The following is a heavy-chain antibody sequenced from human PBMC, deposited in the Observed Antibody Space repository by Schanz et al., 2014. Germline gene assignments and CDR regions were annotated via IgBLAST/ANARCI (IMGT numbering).Heavy chain of an antibody. D-gene: IGHD3-10*01. Sequence: QVQLVQSGVEVKRPGASVRVSCKASGYSFTTYDVNWVRQATGQGLEWMGWISVYHGHTNYAEKGHGRVTMTTDTSTSTAYMELRSLISDDTAVYYCVRDAGWAFGDYHGMDVWGQGTSVTVSS. CDR2: ISVYHGHT. V-gene: IGHV1-18*01. CDR3: VRDAGWAFGDYHGMDV. CDR1: GYSFTTYD. J-gene: IGHJ6*02.